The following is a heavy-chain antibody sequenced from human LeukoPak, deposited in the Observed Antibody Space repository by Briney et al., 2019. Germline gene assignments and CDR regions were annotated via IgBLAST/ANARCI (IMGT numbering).Heavy chain of an antibody. V-gene: IGHV3-21*01. CDR2: ISSSSSSYI. CDR3: ASKFHYYDSSGYYL. Sequence: GGSLRLSCATSGFIFSSYGMNWVRQAPGKGLEWVSSISSSSSSYIYYADSVKGRFTISRDNAKNSLYLQMNSLRAEGTAVYYCASKFHYYDSSGYYLWGQGTLVTVSS. J-gene: IGHJ4*02. D-gene: IGHD3-22*01. CDR1: GFIFSSYG.